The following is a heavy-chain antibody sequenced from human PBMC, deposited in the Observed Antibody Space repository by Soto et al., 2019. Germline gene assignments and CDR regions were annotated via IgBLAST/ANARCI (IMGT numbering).Heavy chain of an antibody. CDR1: GGSISSYY. V-gene: IGHV4-59*01. Sequence: PSETLSLTCTVSGGSISSYYWRWIRQPPGQGLEWIGYIYYSGSTNYNPSLQSRVTISVDTSKNQFSLKLSSVTAADTAVYYRARGSTGFYSKLSGMDVWGRGTTATVSS. CDR2: IYYSGST. J-gene: IGHJ6*02. D-gene: IGHD4-4*01. CDR3: ARGSTGFYSKLSGMDV.